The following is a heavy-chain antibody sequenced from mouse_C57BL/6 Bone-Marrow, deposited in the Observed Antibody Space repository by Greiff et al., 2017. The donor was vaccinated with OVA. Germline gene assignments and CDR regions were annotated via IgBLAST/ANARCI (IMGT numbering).Heavy chain of an antibody. V-gene: IGHV1-59*01. J-gene: IGHJ1*03. Sequence: QVQLKQSGAELVRPGTSVKLSCKASGYTFTSYWMHWVKQRPGQGLEWIGVIDPSDSYTNYNQKFKGKATLTVDTSSSTAYMQLSSLTSEDSAVYYCAGFYLLWYFDVWGTGTTVTVSS. CDR2: IDPSDSYT. D-gene: IGHD2-1*01. CDR3: AGFYLLWYFDV. CDR1: GYTFTSYW.